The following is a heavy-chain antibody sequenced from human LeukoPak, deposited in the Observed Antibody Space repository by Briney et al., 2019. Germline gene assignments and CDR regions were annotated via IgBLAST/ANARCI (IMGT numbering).Heavy chain of an antibody. D-gene: IGHD2-2*01. CDR3: ARRSGCSTSCYPPNDYYYYYGMDV. Sequence: PGGSLRLSCAASGFTFSSYWMHWVRQAPGKGLMWVSRINSDGSSTSYADSVKGRLTISRDNAKNTLYLQMNSLRAEDTAVYYCARRSGCSTSCYPPNDYYYYYGMDVWGQGTTVTVSS. CDR1: GFTFSSYW. CDR2: INSDGSST. J-gene: IGHJ6*02. V-gene: IGHV3-74*01.